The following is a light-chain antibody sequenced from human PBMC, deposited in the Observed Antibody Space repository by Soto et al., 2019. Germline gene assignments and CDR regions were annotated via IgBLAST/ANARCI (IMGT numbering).Light chain of an antibody. J-gene: IGLJ1*01. CDR3: SSYTSSSTPV. V-gene: IGLV2-14*01. CDR1: NSDVGGYNY. Sequence: QSALTQPASVSGSAGQSIAISGTGTNSDVGGYNYVSWYQQHQGKAPKLMIYEVSNRPSGVSNRFSGSTSGNTASLTISGLQAEDEADYYCSSYTSSSTPVFGTGTKVTVL. CDR2: EVS.